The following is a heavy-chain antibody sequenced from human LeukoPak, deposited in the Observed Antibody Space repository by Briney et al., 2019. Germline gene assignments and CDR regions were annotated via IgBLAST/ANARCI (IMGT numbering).Heavy chain of an antibody. J-gene: IGHJ4*02. V-gene: IGHV3-23*01. Sequence: GGSLRLSCAASGFTFSSYAMSWVRQAPGKGLEWVSSISGSDGSTNYADSVKGRFTISRDNSKNTLYLQMNSLRAEDTAVYYCAKFWYYYDSSGYYSVEDYWGQGTLVTVSS. CDR2: ISGSDGST. D-gene: IGHD3-22*01. CDR3: AKFWYYYDSSGYYSVEDY. CDR1: GFTFSSYA.